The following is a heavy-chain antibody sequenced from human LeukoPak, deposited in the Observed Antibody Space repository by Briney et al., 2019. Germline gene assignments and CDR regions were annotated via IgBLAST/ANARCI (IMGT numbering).Heavy chain of an antibody. D-gene: IGHD5-24*01. Sequence: GRSLRLSCAASGFTFSSYGMHWVRQAPGKGLEWVAVISYDGSNKYYADSVKGRFTISRDNSKNTLYLQMNSLRAEDTAVYYCAKPDDRAAFDIWGQGTMVTVSS. CDR1: GFTFSSYG. CDR2: ISYDGSNK. V-gene: IGHV3-30*18. CDR3: AKPDDRAAFDI. J-gene: IGHJ3*02.